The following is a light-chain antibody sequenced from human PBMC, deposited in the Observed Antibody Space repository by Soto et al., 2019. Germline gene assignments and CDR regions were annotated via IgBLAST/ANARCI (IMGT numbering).Light chain of an antibody. CDR1: QSIGNY. J-gene: IGKJ4*01. Sequence: DIQMTQSPSSLSASIGDRVTITCRAGQSIGNYLSWYQLKPGKAPNLLIYATSSLQSGVPSRFSGSGSGTEFTLTISSLQPEDFATYYCQQANGFPLTFGGGTKVDIK. V-gene: IGKV1-39*01. CDR3: QQANGFPLT. CDR2: ATS.